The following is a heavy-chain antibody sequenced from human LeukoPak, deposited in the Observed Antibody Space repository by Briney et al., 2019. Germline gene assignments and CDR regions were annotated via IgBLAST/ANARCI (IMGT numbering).Heavy chain of an antibody. CDR2: IYYSGST. J-gene: IGHJ4*02. CDR3: ARQEMATTHFDY. D-gene: IGHD5-24*01. V-gene: IGHV4-59*01. CDR1: GGSISSYY. Sequence: PSESLSVTCTDPGGSISSYYWSWIRQPPGKGLEWIGYIYYSGSTHYNPSLKSRVTISVDTSKNQFSLKLSSVTAADTAVYYCARQEMATTHFDYWGQGTLVTVSS.